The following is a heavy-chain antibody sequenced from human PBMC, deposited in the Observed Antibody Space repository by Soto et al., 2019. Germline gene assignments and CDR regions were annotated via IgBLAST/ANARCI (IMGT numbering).Heavy chain of an antibody. CDR2: IGTSSTYI. D-gene: IGHD3-10*01. J-gene: IGHJ5*02. CDR3: EIDGWAYRSGSYYNYWFDP. V-gene: IGHV3-48*02. Sequence: EVQLVESGGGLVQPGGSLRLSCAASGFTFSSSPMNWLRQAPGKGLEWVSYIGTSSTYIHYADSVKGRFTISRDDGKNSLYLPMDSLRDEDTAVYYCEIDGWAYRSGSYYNYWFDPWGQGTLVSVPS. CDR1: GFTFSSSP.